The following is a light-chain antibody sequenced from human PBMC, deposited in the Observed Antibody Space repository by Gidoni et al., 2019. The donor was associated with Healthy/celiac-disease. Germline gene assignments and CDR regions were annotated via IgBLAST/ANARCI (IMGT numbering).Light chain of an antibody. V-gene: IGKV2-28*01. Sequence: DIVMTQSPLSLPVTPGEPASISCRSSQSLLHSNGYNYLDWYLQKPGQSPQLLIYLGSNRASGVPDRFSGRGSGTDFTLKISRVEAEYVGFYYCMQALQTPTFGQXTKLEIK. J-gene: IGKJ2*01. CDR2: LGS. CDR3: MQALQTPT. CDR1: QSLLHSNGYNY.